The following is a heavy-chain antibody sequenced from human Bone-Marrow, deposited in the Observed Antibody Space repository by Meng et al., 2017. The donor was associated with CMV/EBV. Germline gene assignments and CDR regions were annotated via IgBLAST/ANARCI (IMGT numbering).Heavy chain of an antibody. D-gene: IGHD6-19*01. CDR3: ARDGGSGWYAVDY. V-gene: IGHV1-8*01. CDR1: GYTFTSYD. J-gene: IGHJ4*02. Sequence: ASVKVSCKASGYTFTSYDINWVRQATGQGLEWMGWMNPNSGNTGYAQKFQGRVTMTRDTSTSTVYMELSSLRSEDTAVYYCARDGGSGWYAVDYWGQGTLVTVSS. CDR2: MNPNSGNT.